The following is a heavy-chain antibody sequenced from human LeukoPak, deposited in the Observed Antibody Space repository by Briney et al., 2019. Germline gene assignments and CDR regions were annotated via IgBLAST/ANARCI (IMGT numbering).Heavy chain of an antibody. Sequence: PSETLSLTCTVSGGSISSYYWSWIRQPPRKGLEWIGYIYYSGSTNYNPSLKSRVTISVDTSKKQFSLKLSPVTAADTAVYYCASPGGSSGYYHKFDYWGRGTLVTVSS. V-gene: IGHV4-59*08. CDR3: ASPGGSSGYYHKFDY. D-gene: IGHD3-22*01. CDR2: IYYSGST. CDR1: GGSISSYY. J-gene: IGHJ4*02.